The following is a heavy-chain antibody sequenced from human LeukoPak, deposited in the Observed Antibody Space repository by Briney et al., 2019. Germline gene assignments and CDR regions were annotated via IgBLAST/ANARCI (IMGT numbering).Heavy chain of an antibody. CDR2: INHSGST. CDR1: GGSFSGYY. D-gene: IGHD3-22*01. Sequence: PSETLSLTCAVYGGSFSGYYWSWIRQPPGKGLEWIGEINHSGSTNYNPSLKSRVTISVDTSKNQFSLKLSSVTAADTAVYYCARYYYDISGYYCDYYYMDVWGKGTTVTVSS. CDR3: ARYYYDISGYYCDYYYMDV. J-gene: IGHJ6*03. V-gene: IGHV4-34*01.